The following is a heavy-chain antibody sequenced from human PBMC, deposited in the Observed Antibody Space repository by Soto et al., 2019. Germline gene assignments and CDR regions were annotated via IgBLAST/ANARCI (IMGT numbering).Heavy chain of an antibody. J-gene: IGHJ5*02. Sequence: QVQLQESGPGLVKPSETLSLTCTVSGGSINSYYWSWIRQPPGKGLEWIGQIYSAGSTNYNPPLEGRVTISVDRSKNQFSLRLSSVTAADTAVYYCAMATTTLYTGFDPWGQGTLVTVSS. CDR2: IYSAGST. D-gene: IGHD3-16*02. V-gene: IGHV4-4*09. CDR1: GGSINSYY. CDR3: AMATTTLYTGFDP.